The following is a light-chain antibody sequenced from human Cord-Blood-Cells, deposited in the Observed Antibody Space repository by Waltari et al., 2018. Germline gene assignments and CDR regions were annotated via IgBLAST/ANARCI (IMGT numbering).Light chain of an antibody. J-gene: IGLJ3*02. CDR3: CSYAGSSTLV. CDR1: SSYLGCYTL. V-gene: IGLV2-23*01. CDR2: VGT. Sequence: QSALTQPASVSGSPGQSITISCPGTSSYLGCYTLVPWYQQHPGKAPKLMIYVGTKRPSGVSNRFSGSKSGNTASLTISGLQAEDEADYYCCSYAGSSTLVFGGGTKLTVL.